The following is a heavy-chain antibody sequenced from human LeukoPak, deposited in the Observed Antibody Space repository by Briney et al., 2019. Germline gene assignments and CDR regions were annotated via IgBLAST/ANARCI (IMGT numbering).Heavy chain of an antibody. CDR1: GFTFSSYA. Sequence: GGSLRLSCAASGFTFSSYAMSWVRQAPGKGLEWVSAISGSGGSTYYADSVKGRFTISRDNSKNTLCLQMNSLRAEDTAVYYCARVRRTYYYGSVPMDVWGQGTTVTVSS. CDR2: ISGSGGST. D-gene: IGHD3-10*01. J-gene: IGHJ6*02. CDR3: ARVRRTYYYGSVPMDV. V-gene: IGHV3-23*01.